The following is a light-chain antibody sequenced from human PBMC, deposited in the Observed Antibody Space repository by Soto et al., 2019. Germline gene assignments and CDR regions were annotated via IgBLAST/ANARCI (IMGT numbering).Light chain of an antibody. J-gene: IGLJ1*01. CDR2: DVS. V-gene: IGLV2-11*01. CDR1: SNDVGGYDY. CDR3: CSYAGTYSYV. Sequence: QCALTQPRSVSGSPGQSVTISCTGTSNDVGGYDYVSWYQQHPGKAPKLIIYDVSKRPSGVPDRFSGSKSGNTASLTISGLQAEDEADYYCCSYAGTYSYVFGTGTKVTVL.